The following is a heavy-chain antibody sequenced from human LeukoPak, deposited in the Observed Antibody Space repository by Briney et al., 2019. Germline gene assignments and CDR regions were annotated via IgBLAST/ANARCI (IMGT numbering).Heavy chain of an antibody. CDR2: IYPGDSDT. D-gene: IGHD6-19*01. J-gene: IGHJ4*02. CDR1: GYNFTNYW. V-gene: IGHV5-51*01. Sequence: GESLKISCKGSGYNFTNYWIGWVRQMPGKGLEWMVIIYPGDSDTRYSPSFQGQVTISVDESINTAYLQWSSLKASDTAIYYCARLSRSGWYVWFDYWGQGTLVTVSS. CDR3: ARLSRSGWYVWFDY.